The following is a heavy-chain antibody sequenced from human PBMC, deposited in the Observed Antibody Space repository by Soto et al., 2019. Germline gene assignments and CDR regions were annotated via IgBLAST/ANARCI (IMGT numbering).Heavy chain of an antibody. D-gene: IGHD3-22*01. CDR1: GFSLSTSGVG. CDR2: IYWDDDK. J-gene: IGHJ4*02. CDR3: ANGVSWNYYDSSGYQPPFAY. V-gene: IGHV2-5*02. Sequence: VSGPTLVNPTQTLTLTCTFSGFSLSTSGVGVGWIRQPPGKALEWLALIYWDDDKRYSPSLKSRLTITKDTSKNQVVLTMTNMDPLETATYYCANGVSWNYYDSSGYQPPFAYWGRGTLVTVSS.